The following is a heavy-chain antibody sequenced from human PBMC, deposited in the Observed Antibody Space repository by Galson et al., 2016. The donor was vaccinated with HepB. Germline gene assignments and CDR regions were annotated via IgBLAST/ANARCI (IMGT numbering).Heavy chain of an antibody. CDR1: GFAFNAFG. CDR3: AKDLVPRTTDYYYGMDV. J-gene: IGHJ6*04. D-gene: IGHD2/OR15-2a*01. CDR2: ISGSGAVT. Sequence: SLRLSCAASGFAFNAFGMSWVRQAPGKGLEWVSSISGSGAVTYSAASVKGRFTISRDNSKNTLYLQMNNLRAEDTAVYHCAKDLVPRTTDYYYGMDVWGTWTTVAVAA. V-gene: IGHV3-23*01.